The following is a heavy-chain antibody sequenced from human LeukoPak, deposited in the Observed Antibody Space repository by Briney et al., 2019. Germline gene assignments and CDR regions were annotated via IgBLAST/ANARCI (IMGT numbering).Heavy chain of an antibody. CDR2: MNPNSGNT. J-gene: IGHJ6*02. V-gene: IGHV1-8*01. Sequence: ASVKVSCKASGYTFTSYDINWVRQAPGQGLEWMGWMNPNSGNTGYAQKFQGRVTMTRNTSISTAYMELSSLRSEDTAVYYCARGLYFDWLQYYYYYYGMDVWGQGTTVTVSS. CDR1: GYTFTSYD. D-gene: IGHD3-9*01. CDR3: ARGLYFDWLQYYYYYYGMDV.